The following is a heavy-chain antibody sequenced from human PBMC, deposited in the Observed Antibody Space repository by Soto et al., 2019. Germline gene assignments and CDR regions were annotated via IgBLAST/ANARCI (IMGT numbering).Heavy chain of an antibody. D-gene: IGHD3-22*01. V-gene: IGHV1-69*04. CDR3: AREGTYDSSGYYHYYFDY. Sequence: ASVKVSCKTSGGTFSSYTISWLRQVPGQGPEWMGRIVPILDIANFAQKFQGRVTITADKSTSTAYMELSSLRSEDTAVYYCAREGTYDSSGYYHYYFDYWGQGTLVTVSS. CDR2: IVPILDIA. CDR1: GGTFSSYT. J-gene: IGHJ4*02.